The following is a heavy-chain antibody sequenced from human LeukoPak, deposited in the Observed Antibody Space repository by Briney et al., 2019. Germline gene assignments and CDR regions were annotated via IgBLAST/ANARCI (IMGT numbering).Heavy chain of an antibody. CDR3: ARCFSSSGYFMGGIDY. V-gene: IGHV1-2*02. Sequence: GASVKVSCKASGYTFTSYYMHWVRQAPGQGLEWMGWINPNSGGTNYAQKLQGRVTMTTDTSTSTAYMELRSLRSDDTAVYYCARCFSSSGYFMGGIDYWGQGTLVTVSS. D-gene: IGHD3-22*01. J-gene: IGHJ4*02. CDR1: GYTFTSYY. CDR2: INPNSGGT.